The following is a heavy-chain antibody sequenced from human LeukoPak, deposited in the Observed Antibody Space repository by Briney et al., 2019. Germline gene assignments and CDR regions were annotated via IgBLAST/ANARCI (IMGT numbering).Heavy chain of an antibody. Sequence: PSQTLSLTCTVSASSISSHSCGWIRQPPRNGQDWIGYDSNTGNINYNPDLTIRVTISVVTSTCQFYLTLNSVSAADTATYYCARDSWESLDDWGKGILVTVSS. D-gene: IGHD2-15*01. V-gene: IGHV4-59*11. CDR3: ARDSWESLDD. CDR1: ASSISSHS. J-gene: IGHJ4*02. CDR2: DSNTGNI.